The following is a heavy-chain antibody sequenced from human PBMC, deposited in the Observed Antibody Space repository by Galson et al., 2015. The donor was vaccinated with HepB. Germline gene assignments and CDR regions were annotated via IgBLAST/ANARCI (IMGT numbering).Heavy chain of an antibody. V-gene: IGHV3-30*18. CDR2: ISYDGSNK. CDR1: GFTFSSYG. CDR3: AKDRHSSSWYDY. D-gene: IGHD6-13*01. J-gene: IGHJ4*02. Sequence: SLRLSCAASGFTFSSYGMHWVRQAPGKGLEWVAVISYDGSNKYYADSVKGRFTISRDNSKNTLYLQMNSLRAEDTAVYYCAKDRHSSSWYDYWGQGTLVTVSS.